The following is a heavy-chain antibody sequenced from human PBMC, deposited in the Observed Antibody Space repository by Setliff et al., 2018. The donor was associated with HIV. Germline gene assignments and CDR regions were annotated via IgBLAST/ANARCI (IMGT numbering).Heavy chain of an antibody. Sequence: PSETLSLTCNVSGGSITNFYWSWIRQPPGKGLEWIGYIYNPGSTNFNPSLQSRVSMSVDVSTNQFSLRLTSVTAADTAVYYCARLRLAVMMSLDYFDLWGQGTLVTVSS. CDR1: GGSITNFY. CDR2: IYNPGST. V-gene: IGHV4-4*09. D-gene: IGHD3-16*01. CDR3: ARLRLAVMMSLDYFDL. J-gene: IGHJ4*02.